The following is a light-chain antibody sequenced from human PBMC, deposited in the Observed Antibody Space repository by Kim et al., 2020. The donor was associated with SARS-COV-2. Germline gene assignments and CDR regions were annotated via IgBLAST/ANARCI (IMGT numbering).Light chain of an antibody. CDR3: QQANSYPLT. CDR1: QGIGSW. CDR2: PAS. J-gene: IGKJ4*01. Sequence: DIQMTQSPSSVSASVGERVTMTCRASQGIGSWLAWYQQKPAKAPKVLIYPASSLQSGVPSRFSGSGSGTEFTLTISSLQPEDVAIYYCQQANSYPLTFAGGTKVDIK. V-gene: IGKV1-12*01.